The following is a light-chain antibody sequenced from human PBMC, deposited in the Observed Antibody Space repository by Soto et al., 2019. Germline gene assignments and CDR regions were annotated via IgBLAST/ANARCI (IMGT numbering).Light chain of an antibody. CDR1: QSVLYSSNNKNY. J-gene: IGKJ4*01. V-gene: IGKV4-1*01. CDR3: QQYYNTPLT. CDR2: WAS. Sequence: DIVLTQSPDSLAVSLGERATINCKSSQSVLYSSNNKNYLAWYQQKPGQPPKLLIYWASTRESGVPDRFSGSGSGTDFTLTIGSLQAEDVAVYYCQQYYNTPLTFGGGTKVEIK.